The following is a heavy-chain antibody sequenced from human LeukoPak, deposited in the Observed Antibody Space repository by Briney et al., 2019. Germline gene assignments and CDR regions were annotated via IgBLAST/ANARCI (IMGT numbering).Heavy chain of an antibody. Sequence: GGSLRLSCAASGFTFSDYYMSWIRQAPGKGLEWVSVMYIGGATFYADSVRDRFTISRDNSKNTLYLQMNSLRAEDTAVYYCARGVYGGNSDCFDPWGRGTLVIVSS. CDR2: MYIGGAT. CDR1: GFTFSDYY. J-gene: IGHJ5*02. CDR3: ARGVYGGNSDCFDP. V-gene: IGHV3-66*01. D-gene: IGHD4-23*01.